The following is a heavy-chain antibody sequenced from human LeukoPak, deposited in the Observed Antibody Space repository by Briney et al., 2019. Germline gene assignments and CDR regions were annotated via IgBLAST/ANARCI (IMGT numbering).Heavy chain of an antibody. V-gene: IGHV3-23*01. CDR3: ARPSTDYYGSGSQGNAFDI. D-gene: IGHD3-10*01. Sequence: PGGSLRLSCAASGFTFSSYAMSWVRQAPGKGLEWVSTISGSGDATYYAESVKGQFTISRDNSKNTLYLQMNSLRAEDTAVYYCARPSTDYYGSGSQGNAFDIWGQGTMVTVSS. CDR1: GFTFSSYA. CDR2: ISGSGDAT. J-gene: IGHJ3*02.